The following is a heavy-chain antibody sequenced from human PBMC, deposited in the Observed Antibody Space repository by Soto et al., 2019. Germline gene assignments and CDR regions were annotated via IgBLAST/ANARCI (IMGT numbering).Heavy chain of an antibody. D-gene: IGHD4-17*01. CDR1: GFTFSSYE. Sequence: EVQLVESGGGLVKPGGSLRLSCAASGFTFSSYEMNWVRQVPGKGLEWVSYISSSGSTIYYADSVKGRFTISRDNAKNSLYLQMNSLRAEDTAVYYCARSGYYGGNYFDYWGQGTLVTVSS. J-gene: IGHJ4*02. V-gene: IGHV3-48*03. CDR3: ARSGYYGGNYFDY. CDR2: ISSSGSTI.